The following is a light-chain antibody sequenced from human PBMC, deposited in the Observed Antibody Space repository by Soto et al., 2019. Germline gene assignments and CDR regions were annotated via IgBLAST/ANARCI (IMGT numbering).Light chain of an antibody. Sequence: QSALTQPASVSGSPGQSITISCTGTSSDVGGYNHVSWYQQHPGKAPKLMIYDVSNRPSGVSNRFSGSKSGNTASLSISGLPPEDEADYHCSSYTSRNPRVFGGGTKLTVL. J-gene: IGLJ3*02. CDR3: SSYTSRNPRV. CDR1: SSDVGGYNH. V-gene: IGLV2-14*01. CDR2: DVS.